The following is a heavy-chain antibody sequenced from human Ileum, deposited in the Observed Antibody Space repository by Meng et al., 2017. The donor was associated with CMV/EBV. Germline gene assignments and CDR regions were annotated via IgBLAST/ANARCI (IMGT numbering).Heavy chain of an antibody. CDR1: GFTFSSSG. V-gene: IGHV3-30*02. J-gene: IGHJ6*02. Sequence: GESLKISCAASGFTFSSSGMHWVRQVPGKGLEWVAFIQYDESTEYYAVSVKGRFSISRDNSKNTLYLQMSSLRAEDTAVYYCARDLKPAHYSSTSCYYYYGMDVWGQGTTVTVSS. D-gene: IGHD2-2*01. CDR3: ARDLKPAHYSSTSCYYYYGMDV. CDR2: IQYDESTE.